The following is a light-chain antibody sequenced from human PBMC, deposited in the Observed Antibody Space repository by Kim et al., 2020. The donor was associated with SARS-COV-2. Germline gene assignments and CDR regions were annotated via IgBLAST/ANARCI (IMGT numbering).Light chain of an antibody. J-gene: IGKJ4*01. CDR1: QSVSSN. CDR3: QQYNKWPLT. Sequence: VSPGERATLSCRASQSVSSNLAWYQQKPGQASRLLIYAASTRVTGIPARFSGSGSETEFALTISSLQSEDFAIYYCQQYNKWPLTFGGGTKVDIK. V-gene: IGKV3-15*01. CDR2: AAS.